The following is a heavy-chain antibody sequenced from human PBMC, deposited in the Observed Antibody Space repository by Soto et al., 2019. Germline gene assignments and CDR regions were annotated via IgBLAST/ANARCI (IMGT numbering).Heavy chain of an antibody. CDR3: ARDPSPWYSSRWTVDY. D-gene: IGHD6-13*01. J-gene: IGHJ4*02. CDR1: GGSFSGYY. V-gene: IGHV4-34*01. Sequence: ETLSLTCAVYGGSFSGYYWSWIRQPPGKGLEWIGEINHSGSTNYNPSLKSRVTISVDTSKNQFSLKLSSVTAADTAVYYCARDPSPWYSSRWTVDYWGQATRVTVS. CDR2: INHSGST.